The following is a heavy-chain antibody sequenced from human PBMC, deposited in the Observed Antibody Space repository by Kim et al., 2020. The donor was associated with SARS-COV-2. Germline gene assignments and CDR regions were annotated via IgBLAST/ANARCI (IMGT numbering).Heavy chain of an antibody. D-gene: IGHD6-13*01. J-gene: IGHJ4*02. CDR2: T. Sequence: TNSARKFQGRVTMTRETSTSTAYRELGRLRSDDTAVYYCAREAAAVNFDYWGQGTLVTVSS. V-gene: IGHV1-2*02. CDR3: AREAAAVNFDY.